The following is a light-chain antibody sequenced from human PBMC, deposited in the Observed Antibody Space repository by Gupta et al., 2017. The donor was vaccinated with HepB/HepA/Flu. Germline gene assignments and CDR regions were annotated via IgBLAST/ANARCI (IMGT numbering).Light chain of an antibody. V-gene: IGKV3-11*01. CDR1: QSVSSY. J-gene: IGKJ3*01. CDR2: DTS. Sequence: EIVLTQSPATLSLSPGERAILSCRASQSVSSYLAWYKQKPGQPPRLLMYDTSYRATGIPARFSGSGSGTDFTLTISSLEPEDFAVYYCQQRTKWPFTFGPGTKVEIK. CDR3: QQRTKWPFT.